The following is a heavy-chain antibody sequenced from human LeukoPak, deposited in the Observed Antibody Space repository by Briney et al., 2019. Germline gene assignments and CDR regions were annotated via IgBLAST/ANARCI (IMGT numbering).Heavy chain of an antibody. Sequence: GGSLRLSCAASGFTFSSYAMSWVRQAPGKGLEWVSAISGSGGSTYYADSVKGRFTISRDNSKNTLYLQMNSLRAEDTAVYYCAKKRDFDFWSGYRNWFDPWGQGTLVTVSS. D-gene: IGHD3-3*01. J-gene: IGHJ5*02. CDR1: GFTFSSYA. CDR2: ISGSGGST. CDR3: AKKRDFDFWSGYRNWFDP. V-gene: IGHV3-23*01.